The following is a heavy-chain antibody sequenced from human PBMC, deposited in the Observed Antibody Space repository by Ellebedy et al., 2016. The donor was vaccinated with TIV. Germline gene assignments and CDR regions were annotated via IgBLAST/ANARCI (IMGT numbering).Heavy chain of an antibody. Sequence: PGGSLRLSCAASGFTFTSYGMHWVRQAPGKGLEWVAIIWFDGSNEFYADSVKGRFTISRDNAKNTLYLQMNSLRAEDTAVYYCARDKFYYFDYWGQGTLVTVSS. V-gene: IGHV3-33*01. CDR2: IWFDGSNE. J-gene: IGHJ4*02. D-gene: IGHD3-3*01. CDR1: GFTFTSYG. CDR3: ARDKFYYFDY.